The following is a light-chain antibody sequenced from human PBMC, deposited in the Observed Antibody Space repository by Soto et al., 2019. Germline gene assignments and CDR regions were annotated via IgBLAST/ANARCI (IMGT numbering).Light chain of an antibody. V-gene: IGLV1-47*01. CDR1: NFNIGSNF. Sequence: QSVLTQSPSVSGTPGQWVTISCSGSNFNIGSNFVYWYQQLPGTAPKLLIYRNTQRPSGVPDRLSGSKSGTSASLDISGLRSEDEADYYCAAWDDSLSGWVFGGGTKLTVL. J-gene: IGLJ3*02. CDR2: RNT. CDR3: AAWDDSLSGWV.